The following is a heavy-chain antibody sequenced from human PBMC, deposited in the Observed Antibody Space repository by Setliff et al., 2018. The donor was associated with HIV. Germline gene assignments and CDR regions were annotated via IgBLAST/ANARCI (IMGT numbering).Heavy chain of an antibody. D-gene: IGHD1-1*01. CDR1: GYSFTSNW. J-gene: IGHJ4*02. CDR2: IYPGDSDT. V-gene: IGHV5-51*01. CDR3: ARSDSANWYVDY. Sequence: GESLKISCKGSGYSFTSNWIGWVRQMPGKGLEWMGIIYPGDSDTRYSPSFQGQVTISADKSINTAFLQWSSLKASDTAMFYCARSDSANWYVDYWGQGTLVTVSS.